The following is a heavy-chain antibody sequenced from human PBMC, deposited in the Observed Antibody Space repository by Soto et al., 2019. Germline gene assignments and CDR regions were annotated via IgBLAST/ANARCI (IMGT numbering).Heavy chain of an antibody. Sequence: PGGSLRLSCAASGFTFSTSSMNWVRQAPGKGLEWVSSISGSSGYIYYADSVKGRFTISRDNAKNSLYLQMNSLRAEDTAVYYCARQSGGYSVPFDYWGQGTLVTVSS. D-gene: IGHD2-21*02. V-gene: IGHV3-21*01. CDR2: ISGSSGYI. J-gene: IGHJ4*02. CDR3: ARQSGGYSVPFDY. CDR1: GFTFSTSS.